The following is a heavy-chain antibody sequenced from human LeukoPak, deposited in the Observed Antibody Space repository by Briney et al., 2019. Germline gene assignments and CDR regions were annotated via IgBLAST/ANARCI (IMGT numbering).Heavy chain of an antibody. V-gene: IGHV3-15*01. Sequence: PGGSLRLSCAASGFSFRNAWMSWVRQAPGKGLEWVGRIKSKADGETIDYAAPVKGRFTISRDDSKSTLFLQMDSLKTEDTAVYYCTNYGGAFLGDYWGQGTLVTVSS. CDR3: TNYGGAFLGDY. D-gene: IGHD4-23*01. CDR2: IKSKADGETI. J-gene: IGHJ4*02. CDR1: GFSFRNAW.